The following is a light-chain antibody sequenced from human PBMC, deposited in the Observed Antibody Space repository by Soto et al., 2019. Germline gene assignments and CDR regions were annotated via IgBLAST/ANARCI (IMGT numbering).Light chain of an antibody. Sequence: EIVLTQSPATLSLSPGERATLSGRASQSVDNNHVAWYQQRRGLPPRLLIYGASNRATGIPDRFSGSGSGTDFTLTISRLEPEDFAVYFCQQYGNSPPGTFGQGTRLEIK. CDR2: GAS. V-gene: IGKV3-20*01. CDR1: QSVDNNH. J-gene: IGKJ5*01. CDR3: QQYGNSPPGT.